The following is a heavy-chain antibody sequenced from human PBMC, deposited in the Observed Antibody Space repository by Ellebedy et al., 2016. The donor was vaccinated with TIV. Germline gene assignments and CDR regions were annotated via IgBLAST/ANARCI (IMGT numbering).Heavy chain of an antibody. Sequence: GESLKISCAAPGFNSNNYAMTWVRQAPGKGLEWVSTISNTGSRTYYADSVEGRFIISRDNSKKTLYLQMNSLRAEDTAVYYCAKGRGGGYDSSAPRYYFDYWGLGTLVTVSS. CDR3: AKGRGGGYDSSAPRYYFDY. V-gene: IGHV3-23*01. D-gene: IGHD3-22*01. CDR2: ISNTGSRT. CDR1: GFNSNNYA. J-gene: IGHJ4*02.